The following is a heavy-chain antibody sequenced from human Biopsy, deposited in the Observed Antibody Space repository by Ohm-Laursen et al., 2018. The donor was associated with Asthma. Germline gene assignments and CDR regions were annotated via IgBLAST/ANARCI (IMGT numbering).Heavy chain of an antibody. V-gene: IGHV1-18*01. CDR2: ISVYNSNA. D-gene: IGHD3-10*01. CDR3: ARAVDYSHYYGIDV. J-gene: IGHJ6*02. Sequence: ASVKVSCKTSGYTFNSAGITWVRQAPGQGLEWMGWISVYNSNAKVAQKLQDRVTMITDTSTSTAYMELRSLRSDDTAVYFCARAVDYSHYYGIDVWGQGTTVTVS. CDR1: GYTFNSAG.